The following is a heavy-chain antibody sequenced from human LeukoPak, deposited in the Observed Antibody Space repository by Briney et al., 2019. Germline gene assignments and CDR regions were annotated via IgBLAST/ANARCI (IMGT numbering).Heavy chain of an antibody. CDR3: ARESTAGYNSSWYGFRN. D-gene: IGHD6-13*01. V-gene: IGHV3-7*01. CDR2: INQDGSEK. Sequence: GSLRLSCAASGFTFSGYWMSWVRQAPGKGLEWVANINQDGSEKYYVDSVKGRFNISRDNAKNSLFLQMGSLRVEDTAVYYCARESTAGYNSSWYGFRNWGQGTLVSVSS. J-gene: IGHJ1*01. CDR1: GFTFSGYW.